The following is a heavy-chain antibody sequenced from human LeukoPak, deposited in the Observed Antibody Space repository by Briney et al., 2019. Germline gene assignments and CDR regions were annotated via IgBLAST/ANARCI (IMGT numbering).Heavy chain of an antibody. J-gene: IGHJ4*02. Sequence: SETLSLTCAVSGGSVSTSYWSWIRQSPGKGLGWIGYIHYSGSASYNPFLKTRVTMSVDRSKNQFSLKLNSVTAADTAVYYCARRSNVDTAFDSWGQGTLVTVSS. CDR1: GGSVSTSY. V-gene: IGHV4-59*08. CDR2: IHYSGSA. CDR3: ARRSNVDTAFDS. D-gene: IGHD5-18*01.